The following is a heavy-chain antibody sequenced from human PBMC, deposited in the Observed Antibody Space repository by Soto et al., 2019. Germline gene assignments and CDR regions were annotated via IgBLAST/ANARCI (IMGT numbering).Heavy chain of an antibody. CDR3: ARDRPRYYDFWSGPGDY. Sequence: GGSLRLSCAASGFTFSSYWMSWVRQAPGKGLEWVANIKQDGNEKYYVDSVKGRFTISRDNAKNSLYLQMNSLRAEDTAVYYCARDRPRYYDFWSGPGDYWGQGTLVTVSS. V-gene: IGHV3-7*03. D-gene: IGHD3-3*01. CDR1: GFTFSSYW. J-gene: IGHJ4*02. CDR2: IKQDGNEK.